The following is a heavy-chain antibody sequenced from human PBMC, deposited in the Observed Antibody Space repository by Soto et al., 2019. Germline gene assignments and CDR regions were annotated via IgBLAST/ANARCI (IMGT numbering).Heavy chain of an antibody. CDR3: ARDPDEVVGTDYHYYGMDV. J-gene: IGHJ6*02. D-gene: IGHD1-26*01. CDR2: ISPNGQGI. CDR1: GFTVTSNG. Sequence: VKLLESGGGLVQPGGSLRLSCGVSGFTVTSNGVSWVRQAPGKGLEWVSAISPNGQGIWYADSVKGRFTISRDISRNTVFLQMDSLRAEDTAVYYCARDPDEVVGTDYHYYGMDVWDQGATVTVSS. V-gene: IGHV3-23*01.